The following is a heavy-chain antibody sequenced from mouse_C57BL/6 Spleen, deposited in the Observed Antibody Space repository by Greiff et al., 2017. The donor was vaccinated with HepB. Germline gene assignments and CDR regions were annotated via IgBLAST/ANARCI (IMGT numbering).Heavy chain of an antibody. CDR3: AREDGSMRPMDY. J-gene: IGHJ4*01. Sequence: VQLKESGGGLVKPGGSLKLSCAASGFTFSSYAMSWVRQTPEKRLEWVATISDGGSYTYYPDNVKGRFTISRDNAKNNLYLQMSHLKSEDTAMYYCAREDGSMRPMDYWGQGTSVTVSS. CDR2: ISDGGSYT. V-gene: IGHV5-4*01. CDR1: GFTFSSYA. D-gene: IGHD1-1*01.